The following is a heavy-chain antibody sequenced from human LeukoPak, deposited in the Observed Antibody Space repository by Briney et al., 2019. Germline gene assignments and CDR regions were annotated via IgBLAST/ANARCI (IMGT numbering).Heavy chain of an antibody. CDR3: ARRKPAFNWFDP. J-gene: IGHJ5*02. V-gene: IGHV4-34*01. Sequence: SETLSLTCAVYGGSFSGYYWSWIRQPPGKGLEWIGEINHSGSTNYNPSLKSRVTISVDTSKNQFSLKLSSVTAADTAVYYCARRKPAFNWFDPWGQGTLVTVSS. D-gene: IGHD1-14*01. CDR2: INHSGST. CDR1: GGSFSGYY.